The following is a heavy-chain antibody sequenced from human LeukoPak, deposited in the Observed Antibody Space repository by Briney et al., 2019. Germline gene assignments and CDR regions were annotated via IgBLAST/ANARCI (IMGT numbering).Heavy chain of an antibody. D-gene: IGHD3-10*01. CDR2: IWYDGSNK. J-gene: IGHJ5*02. V-gene: IGHV3-33*01. Sequence: GRSLRLSCAASGFTFSNHGMHWVRQAPGKGLEWVALIWYDGSNKEYAESVKGRFTISRDNSKNTLYLQMNSLRAEDTAVYYCARERGDILMPNWFDPWGQGTLVTVSS. CDR3: ARERGDILMPNWFDP. CDR1: GFTFSNHG.